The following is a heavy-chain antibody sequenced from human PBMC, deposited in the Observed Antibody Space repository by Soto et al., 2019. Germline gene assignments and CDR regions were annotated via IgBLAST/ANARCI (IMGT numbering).Heavy chain of an antibody. Sequence: SETLSITCAVSGGSISSGGYSWSWIRQPPGKGLEWIGESTHSRRTNYSPSLKSRVTISVDTSKNQFSLKLSSVTAADTAVYYCARGTSTGTMSYWGQGTLVTVSS. D-gene: IGHD1-1*01. CDR1: GGSISSGGYS. CDR3: ARGTSTGTMSY. CDR2: STHSRRT. V-gene: IGHV4-34*01. J-gene: IGHJ4*02.